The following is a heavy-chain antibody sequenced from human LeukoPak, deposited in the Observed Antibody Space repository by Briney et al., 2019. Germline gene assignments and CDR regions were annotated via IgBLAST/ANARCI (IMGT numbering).Heavy chain of an antibody. J-gene: IGHJ4*02. D-gene: IGHD3-16*01. V-gene: IGHV3-33*01. CDR3: ARDRVLRYFDH. CDR1: GFTFSSHG. Sequence: GGSLRLSCAASGFTFSSHGMHWVRQAPGKGLEWVAVIWYDGSDKYYADSVKGRFTISRDNSKNTLYLQMTSLRADDTAVYYCARDRVLRYFDHWGQGALVTVSS. CDR2: IWYDGSDK.